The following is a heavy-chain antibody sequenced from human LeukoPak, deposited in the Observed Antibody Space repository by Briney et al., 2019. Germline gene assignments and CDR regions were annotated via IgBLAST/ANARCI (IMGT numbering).Heavy chain of an antibody. CDR3: ARDMDVGFGELVDY. D-gene: IGHD3-10*01. CDR2: IIPTLGVA. V-gene: IGHV1-69*04. J-gene: IGHJ4*02. Sequence: ASVKVSCKASGGTFTSHAISWVQQAPGQGLEGRGRIIPTLGVATYAQKLQGRVTITADRSTSTAYMELRSLRSEDTAVYYCARDMDVGFGELVDYWGQGTLVTVSS. CDR1: GGTFTSHA.